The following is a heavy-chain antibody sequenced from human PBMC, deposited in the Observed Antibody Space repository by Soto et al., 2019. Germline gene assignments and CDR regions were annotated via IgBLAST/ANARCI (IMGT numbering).Heavy chain of an antibody. D-gene: IGHD5-12*01. J-gene: IGHJ3*01. CDR1: GFTFSSYW. CDR3: VKYGGQPPRG. V-gene: IGHV3-74*01. Sequence: EVQLVESGGGVVQPGGSLRLSCAASGFTFSSYWMHWVRQGPGQGLVWISRINGDGSDTNYADPGKGRFTISRDNAEDRVYLQMNQLRAEDPGVGCCVKYGGQPPRGWGHGRTVTVSS. CDR2: INGDGSDT.